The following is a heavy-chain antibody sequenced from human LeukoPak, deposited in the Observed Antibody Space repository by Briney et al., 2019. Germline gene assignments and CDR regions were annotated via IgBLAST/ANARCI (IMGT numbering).Heavy chain of an antibody. Sequence: GGSLRLSCAASGFTFSSFWMSWVRQAPGKGLEWVANIKQDGSEKYYVDSVKGRFTISRDNAKNSLYLQMNSLSAEDTAVYYCARDTPGGDAFDIWGQGTMVTVSS. J-gene: IGHJ3*02. V-gene: IGHV3-7*01. CDR1: GFTFSSFW. CDR2: IKQDGSEK. D-gene: IGHD3-10*01. CDR3: ARDTPGGDAFDI.